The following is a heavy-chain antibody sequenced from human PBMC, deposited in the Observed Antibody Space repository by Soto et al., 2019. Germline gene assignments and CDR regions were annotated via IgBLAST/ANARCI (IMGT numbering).Heavy chain of an antibody. CDR1: GGTFSSYA. D-gene: IGHD3-22*01. CDR2: IIPIFGTA. J-gene: IGHJ6*02. Sequence: SVKVSCKASGGTFSSYAISWVRQAPGQGLEWMGGIIPIFGTANYAQKFQGRVTITADESTSPAYMELSSLRSEDTAGYYWARDRDSSKRPGYYGMDGWGQGTTVTVSS. V-gene: IGHV1-69*13. CDR3: ARDRDSSKRPGYYGMDG.